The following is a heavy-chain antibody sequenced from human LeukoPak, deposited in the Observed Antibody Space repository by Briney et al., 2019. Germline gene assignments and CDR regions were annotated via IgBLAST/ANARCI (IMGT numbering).Heavy chain of an antibody. CDR2: IRPDGSER. V-gene: IGHV3-7*03. D-gene: IGHD2-15*01. J-gene: IGHJ3*02. Sequence: GGSLRLSCAASELTFSSFWMIWVRQAPGKGLEWVASIRPDGSERYFVESVKGRFTLSRDNAKDSLDLQMNSLRAEDTAVYYCARRSGGDAFDMWGQGTMVTVSS. CDR3: ARRSGGDAFDM. CDR1: ELTFSSFW.